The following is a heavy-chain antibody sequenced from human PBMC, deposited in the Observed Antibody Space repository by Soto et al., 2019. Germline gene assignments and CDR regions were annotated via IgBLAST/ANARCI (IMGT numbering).Heavy chain of an antibody. CDR3: ARSPGYYYDTSGYSDY. V-gene: IGHV3-64*01. J-gene: IGHJ4*02. Sequence: GGSLRLSCVASGFTFSRYAMHWVRQAPEKGLEYVSAISSNGRGTYYANSVKGRFIISRDNSKNTLYLQMGSLRAEDMVLYYCARSPGYYYDTSGYSDYWGQGTLVTVSS. D-gene: IGHD3-22*01. CDR2: ISSNGRGT. CDR1: GFTFSRYA.